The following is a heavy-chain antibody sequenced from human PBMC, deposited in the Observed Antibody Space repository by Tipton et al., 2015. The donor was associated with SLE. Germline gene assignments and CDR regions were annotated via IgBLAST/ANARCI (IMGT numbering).Heavy chain of an antibody. V-gene: IGHV3-49*04. J-gene: IGHJ3*01. CDR3: ARADTPRGAFDV. CDR1: GFNFCDYA. Sequence: RSLRLSCTTSGFNFCDYAMAWVRQGPGKVLEWISFIRINSYGGSKEYAESVRGRFTISRDDSKGIAYLQMTSLKSDDTALYYCARADTPRGAFDVWGQGTMVTVSS. D-gene: IGHD2-15*01. CDR2: IRINSYGGSK.